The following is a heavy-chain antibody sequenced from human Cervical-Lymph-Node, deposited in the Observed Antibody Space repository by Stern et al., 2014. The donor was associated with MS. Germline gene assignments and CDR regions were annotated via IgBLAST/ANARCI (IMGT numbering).Heavy chain of an antibody. Sequence: QLQLQESGPGLVKPSQTLSLTCTVSGGSISSGGYYWSWIRQHPGKGLEWIGYIYYSGSTYYNPSLKSRVTISVDTSKNQFSLKLSSVTAADTAVYYCASSRPGIAAAGLFDYWGQGTLVTVSS. CDR1: GGSISSGGYY. D-gene: IGHD6-13*01. V-gene: IGHV4-31*03. CDR2: IYYSGST. J-gene: IGHJ4*02. CDR3: ASSRPGIAAAGLFDY.